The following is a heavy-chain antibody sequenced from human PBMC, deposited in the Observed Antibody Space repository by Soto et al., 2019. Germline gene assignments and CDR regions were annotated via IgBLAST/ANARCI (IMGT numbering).Heavy chain of an antibody. Sequence: EVQLVESGGGLIQPGGSLRLSCAASGFTVSSNYMSWVRQAPGKGLEWFSVIYSGGSTYYADSVKGRFTISRDNSKTTLYLQMNSLRAEDTAVYYCASSPWYAGGFDYWGQGTLVTVSS. V-gene: IGHV3-53*01. J-gene: IGHJ4*02. CDR1: GFTVSSNY. D-gene: IGHD2-2*01. CDR3: ASSPWYAGGFDY. CDR2: IYSGGST.